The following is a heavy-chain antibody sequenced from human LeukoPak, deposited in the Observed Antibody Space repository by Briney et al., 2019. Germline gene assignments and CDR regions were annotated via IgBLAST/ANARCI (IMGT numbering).Heavy chain of an antibody. CDR2: IIPIFGTA. CDR1: GYTFTSYA. D-gene: IGHD5-18*01. Sequence: SVKVSCKASGYTFTSYAISWVRQAPGQGLEWMGGIIPIFGTANYAQKFQGRVTITADESTSTAYMELSSLRSEDTAVYYCASSVKVDTAMGDAFDIWGQGTMVTVSS. CDR3: ASSVKVDTAMGDAFDI. V-gene: IGHV1-69*13. J-gene: IGHJ3*02.